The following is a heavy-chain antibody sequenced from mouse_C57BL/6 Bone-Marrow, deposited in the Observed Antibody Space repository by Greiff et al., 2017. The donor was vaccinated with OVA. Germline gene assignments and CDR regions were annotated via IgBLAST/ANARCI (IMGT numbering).Heavy chain of an antibody. D-gene: IGHD2-2*01. Sequence: QVQLQPPGAELVKPGASVKLSCKASGYTFTSYWMHWVKQRPGQGLEWIGMIHPNSGSTNYNEKFKSKATLTVDKSSSTAYMQLSSLTSEDSAVYYCARKHGYDGYWYVDVWGTGTTVTVSS. CDR2: IHPNSGST. CDR3: ARKHGYDGYWYVDV. CDR1: GYTFTSYW. J-gene: IGHJ1*03. V-gene: IGHV1-64*01.